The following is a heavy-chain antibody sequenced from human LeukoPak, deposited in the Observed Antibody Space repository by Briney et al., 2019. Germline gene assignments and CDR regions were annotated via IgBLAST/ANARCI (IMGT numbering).Heavy chain of an antibody. CDR3: ARVAARPPRQPDEFDY. CDR2: IIPIFGTA. D-gene: IGHD6-6*01. CDR1: GGTFSSYA. Sequence: AASVKVSCKASGGTFSSYAISWVRQAPGQGLEWMGGIIPIFGTANYAQKFQGRVTITADESTSTAYMELSSLRSGDTAVYYCARVAARPPRQPDEFDYWGQGTLVTVSS. V-gene: IGHV1-69*13. J-gene: IGHJ4*02.